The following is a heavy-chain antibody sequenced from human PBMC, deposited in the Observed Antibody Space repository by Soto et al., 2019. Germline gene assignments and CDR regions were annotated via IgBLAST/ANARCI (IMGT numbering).Heavy chain of an antibody. CDR2: IYYSGST. J-gene: IGHJ6*03. Sequence: SETLSLTCTVSGGSISSYYWSWIRQPPGKGLEWIGYIYYSGSTNYNPSLKSRVTISVDTSKNQFSLKLSSVTAADTAVHYCARVWSGILYLDVWGKGTTVTVSS. CDR3: ARVWSGILYLDV. D-gene: IGHD2-15*01. V-gene: IGHV4-59*01. CDR1: GGSISSYY.